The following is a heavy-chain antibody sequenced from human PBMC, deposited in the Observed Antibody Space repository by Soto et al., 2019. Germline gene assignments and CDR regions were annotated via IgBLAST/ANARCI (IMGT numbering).Heavy chain of an antibody. CDR1: GFTFSSYA. CDR2: ISYDGSNK. Sequence: QLGGSLRLSXAASGFTFSSYAMHWVRQAPGKGLEWVAVISYDGSNKYYADSVKGRFTISRDNSKNTLYLQMNSLRAEDTAVYYCARDGRSPEWLSLPYYYYYGMDVWGQGTTVTV. CDR3: ARDGRSPEWLSLPYYYYYGMDV. V-gene: IGHV3-30-3*01. D-gene: IGHD3-3*01. J-gene: IGHJ6*02.